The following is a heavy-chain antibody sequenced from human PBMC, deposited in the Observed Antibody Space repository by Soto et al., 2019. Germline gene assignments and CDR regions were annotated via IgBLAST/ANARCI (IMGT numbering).Heavy chain of an antibody. D-gene: IGHD6-19*01. CDR1: GFTFSSYG. CDR2: ILYDGSKK. Sequence: GGSLRLSCAASGFTFSSYGMHWVRQAPGKGLEWVAVILYDGSKKYYADSVKGRFTISRDNSKNALYLQMSSLRAVDTALYYCVKDGSSGWPYFDDMDVWGRGTTVTVSS. J-gene: IGHJ6*02. V-gene: IGHV3-30*18. CDR3: VKDGSSGWPYFDDMDV.